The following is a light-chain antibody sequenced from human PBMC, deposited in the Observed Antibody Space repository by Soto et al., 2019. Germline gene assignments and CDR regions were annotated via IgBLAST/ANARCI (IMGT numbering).Light chain of an antibody. CDR1: QTITTY. Sequence: DIQMTQSASSLSASVGDRVTISCRASQTITTYLNWYQQKPGKAPQLLIYGASILQSGVPSRFTGSGSGTEFTLTISSLQPADFATYHCQQTHSTPWTFGQGTKVEIK. J-gene: IGKJ1*01. CDR3: QQTHSTPWT. CDR2: GAS. V-gene: IGKV1-39*01.